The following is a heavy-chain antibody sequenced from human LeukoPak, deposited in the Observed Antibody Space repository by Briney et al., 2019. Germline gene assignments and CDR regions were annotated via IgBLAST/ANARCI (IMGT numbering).Heavy chain of an antibody. CDR3: ARELDH. D-gene: IGHD1-1*01. CDR2: IKTDGSHV. V-gene: IGHV3-74*01. Sequence: GGSLRLSCAGSGFNFSDSWMHWVRQAPGKGLVWVSRIKTDGSHVNYADSVEGRFTISRDNAKNTLYLQMNSLRAEDTAVYYCARELDHWGQGTLVTVPS. CDR1: GFNFSDSW. J-gene: IGHJ1*01.